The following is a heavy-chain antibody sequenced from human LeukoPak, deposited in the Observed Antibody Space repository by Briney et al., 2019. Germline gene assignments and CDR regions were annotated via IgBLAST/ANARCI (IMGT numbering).Heavy chain of an antibody. CDR1: GDSIRSGSHY. J-gene: IGHJ2*01. Sequence: SETLSLTCNVSGDSIRSGSHYWGWIRQPPGKGLEGIGSIHYGGSTFYSPSLKSRLAISVDTSTNQIFLKLSSVTAADTATYYCARRKDYYDSRGFPAERYYDPWGRGTLVSVSS. D-gene: IGHD3-22*01. CDR3: ARRKDYYDSRGFPAERYYDP. CDR2: IHYGGST. V-gene: IGHV4-39*01.